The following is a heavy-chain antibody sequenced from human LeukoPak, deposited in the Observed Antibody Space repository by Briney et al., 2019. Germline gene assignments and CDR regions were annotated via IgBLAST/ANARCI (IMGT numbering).Heavy chain of an antibody. D-gene: IGHD2-21*02. Sequence: GGSLRLSCTASGFTFSSYAMSWIRQAPGKGLEWVSYIGGSGSTIYSADSVKGRFTISRDNAKNSLYLQMNSLRAEDTAVYYCARGVAYCGGDCYRAFDIWGQGTMVTVSS. CDR1: GFTFSSYA. V-gene: IGHV3-11*01. J-gene: IGHJ3*02. CDR3: ARGVAYCGGDCYRAFDI. CDR2: IGGSGSTI.